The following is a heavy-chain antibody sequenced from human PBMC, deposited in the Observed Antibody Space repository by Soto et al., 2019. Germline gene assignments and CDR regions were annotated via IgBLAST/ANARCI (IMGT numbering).Heavy chain of an antibody. CDR1: GGSIGSYY. CDR2: IYYSGST. D-gene: IGHD3-16*01. CDR3: ASLAEARGY. J-gene: IGHJ4*02. Sequence: PSETLSLTCTVSGGSIGSYYWSWIRQPPGKGLEWIGYIYYSGSTNYNPSLKSRVTISVDTSKNQFSLKLSSVTAADTAVYYCASLAEARGYWGQGTLVTVSS. V-gene: IGHV4-59*08.